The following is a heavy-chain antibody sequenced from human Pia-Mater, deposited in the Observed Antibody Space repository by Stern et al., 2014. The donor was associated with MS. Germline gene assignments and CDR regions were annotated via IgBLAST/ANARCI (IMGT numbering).Heavy chain of an antibody. J-gene: IGHJ6*02. CDR2: ISAYNGNT. Sequence: VQLVQSGAEVKKPGASVKVSCKASGYTFTSYGINWVRQAPGQGLEWMGWISAYNGNTNYAQKLQGRITMNTDTSTSTAYMELRSLRSDDTAVYYCARDKMVYATHYYYYGMDVWGQGTTVTVSS. D-gene: IGHD2-8*01. V-gene: IGHV1-18*01. CDR3: ARDKMVYATHYYYYGMDV. CDR1: GYTFTSYG.